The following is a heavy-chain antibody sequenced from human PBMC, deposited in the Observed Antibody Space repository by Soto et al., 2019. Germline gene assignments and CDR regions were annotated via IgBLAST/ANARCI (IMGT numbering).Heavy chain of an antibody. V-gene: IGHV4-39*01. CDR2: IYYSGST. J-gene: IGHJ4*02. Sequence: PSETLSLTCTVSGGSISSSSYYWCWIRQPPGKGLEWIGSIYYSGSTYYNPSLKSRVTISVDTSKNQFSLKLSSVTAADTAVYYCARSGRSTNDFWSGYYWAYFDYWGQGTLVTVSS. D-gene: IGHD3-3*01. CDR1: GGSISSSSYY. CDR3: ARSGRSTNDFWSGYYWAYFDY.